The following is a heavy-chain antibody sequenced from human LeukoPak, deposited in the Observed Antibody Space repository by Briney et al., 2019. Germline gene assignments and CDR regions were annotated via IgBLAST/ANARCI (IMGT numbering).Heavy chain of an antibody. CDR1: GASIRSYF. Sequence: SETLSLTCTVSGASIRSYFWSWIRQPPGKGLEWIGYIYYSGSTNYNPSLKSRVTISVDTSKNQLSLKLSSVTAADTAVYYCARYNGSTSFFYYYYYGMDVWGQGTTVTVSS. V-gene: IGHV4-59*01. CDR3: ARYNGSTSFFYYYYYGMDV. J-gene: IGHJ6*02. D-gene: IGHD2-2*01. CDR2: IYYSGST.